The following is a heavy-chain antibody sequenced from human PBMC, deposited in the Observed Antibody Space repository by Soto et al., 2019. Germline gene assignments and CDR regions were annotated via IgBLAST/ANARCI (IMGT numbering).Heavy chain of an antibody. CDR1: GLSVTANY. CDR3: ARRDDSETFDI. Sequence: EVQLVESGGGLIQPGGSLRLICAASGLSVTANYMTWVRQAPGKGLEWLSIIYRGGGTYYADSLKGRAIISRDGSRNMVFLQMNCLTAEDAGVYYCARRDDSETFDIWGRGTAVNVSS. D-gene: IGHD5-18*01. J-gene: IGHJ3*02. V-gene: IGHV3-53*01. CDR2: IYRGGGT.